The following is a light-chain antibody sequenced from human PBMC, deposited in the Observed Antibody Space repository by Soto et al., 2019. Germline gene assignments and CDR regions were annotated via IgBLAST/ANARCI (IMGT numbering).Light chain of an antibody. CDR3: ISYTDRQSYL. CDR1: SSDIGSYDH. CDR2: AVS. V-gene: IGLV2-14*03. J-gene: IGLJ1*01. Sequence: QSALTQAASVSGSPGQSITISCSGTSSDIGSYDHVAWYQQFPGKSPKLIIYAVSDRPSGVSDRFSGSKSGISASLTISGLQTEDEADYYCISYTDRQSYLFGTGTKVTVL.